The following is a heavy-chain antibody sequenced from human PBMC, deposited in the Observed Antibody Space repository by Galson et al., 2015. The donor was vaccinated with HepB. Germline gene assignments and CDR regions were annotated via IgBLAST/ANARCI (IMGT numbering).Heavy chain of an antibody. J-gene: IGHJ3*02. CDR3: ARAQGSCRGGNCYDLFNAFDI. CDR1: GFTFSSYA. D-gene: IGHD2-15*01. Sequence: SLRLSCAASGFTFSSYAMHWVRQAPGKGLEWVAVISYDGSNKYYADSVKGRFTISRDNSKNTLYLQMNSLRAEDTAVYYCARAQGSCRGGNCYDLFNAFDIWGQGTMVTVSS. CDR2: ISYDGSNK. V-gene: IGHV3-30-3*01.